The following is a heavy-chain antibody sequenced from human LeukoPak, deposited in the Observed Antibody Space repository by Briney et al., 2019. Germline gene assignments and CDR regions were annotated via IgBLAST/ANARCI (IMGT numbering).Heavy chain of an antibody. CDR2: INPNSGGT. CDR3: ALGDLYYYYMDV. CDR1: GYTFTDYY. J-gene: IGHJ6*03. D-gene: IGHD3-10*01. Sequence: ASVKVSCKASGYTFTDYYMHWVRQAPGQGLEWMGWINPNSGGTNYEQKFKGRVTMTRDTSISTAYMELSRLRSDDTAVYYCALGDLYYYYMDVWGKGTTVTISS. V-gene: IGHV1-2*02.